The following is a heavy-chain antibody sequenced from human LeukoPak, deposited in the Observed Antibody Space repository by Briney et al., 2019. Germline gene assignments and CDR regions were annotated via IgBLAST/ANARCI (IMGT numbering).Heavy chain of an antibody. CDR3: SYYYDSSGKVGFDY. V-gene: IGHV3-15*01. J-gene: IGHJ4*02. CDR2: TKSKTDGGTT. D-gene: IGHD3-22*01. CDR1: GFTFSNAW. Sequence: GGSLRLSCAASGFTFSNAWMSWVRQAPGKGLEWVGRTKSKTDGGTTDYAAPVKGRFTISRDDSKNTLYLQMNSLKTEDTAVYYCSYYYDSSGKVGFDYWGQGTLVTVSS.